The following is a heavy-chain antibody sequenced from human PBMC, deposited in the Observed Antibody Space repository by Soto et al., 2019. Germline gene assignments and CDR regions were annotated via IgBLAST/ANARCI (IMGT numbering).Heavy chain of an antibody. D-gene: IGHD4-4*01. Sequence: EEQLVESGGDLVQPGGSLRLSCTSSGFALDTYDMNWVRLAPGKDLEWISHIAIGVARIYYADSVKGRFTISRDNPRQCLYLQMTSLRENDTVLYYCAWEHVLILATVDAFNIRGQGTLDTVSS. V-gene: IGHV3-48*03. CDR1: GFALDTYD. CDR2: IAIGVARI. CDR3: AWEHVLILATVDAFNI. J-gene: IGHJ3*02.